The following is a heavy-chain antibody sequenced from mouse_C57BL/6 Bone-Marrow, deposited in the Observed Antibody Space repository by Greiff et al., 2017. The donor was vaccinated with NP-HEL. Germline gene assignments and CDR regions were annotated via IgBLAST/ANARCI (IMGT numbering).Heavy chain of an antibody. CDR1: GFTFSSYA. Sequence: VQLKESGGGLVKPGGSLKLSCAASGFTFSSYAMSWVRQTPEKRLEWVATISDGGSYTYYPDNVKGRFTISRDNAKNNLYLQMSHLKSEDTAMYYCARVDWDPFAYWGQGTLVTVSA. CDR2: ISDGGSYT. D-gene: IGHD4-1*01. CDR3: ARVDWDPFAY. J-gene: IGHJ3*01. V-gene: IGHV5-4*01.